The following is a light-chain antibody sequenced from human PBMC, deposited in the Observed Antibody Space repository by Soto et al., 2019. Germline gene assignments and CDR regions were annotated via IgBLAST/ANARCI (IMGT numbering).Light chain of an antibody. V-gene: IGLV2-23*01. CDR2: EDN. CDR1: NSDVGRYTL. CDR3: CAYAGLSTYV. Sequence: QSVLTQPASVSGSPEQSITISCTGTNSDVGRYTLVTWYQQYPGKAPKLIIYEDNKRPSGVSNRFSGSKSGNTASLTISGLQAEDEADYHCCAYAGLSTYVFGTGTKVTVL. J-gene: IGLJ1*01.